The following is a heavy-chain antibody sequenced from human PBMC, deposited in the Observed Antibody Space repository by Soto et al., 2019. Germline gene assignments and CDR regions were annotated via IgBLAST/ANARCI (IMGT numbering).Heavy chain of an antibody. CDR3: ARDNSFYDFWSGYPAY. J-gene: IGHJ4*02. CDR1: GFTFSSYA. D-gene: IGHD3-3*01. CDR2: ISSNGGST. V-gene: IGHV3-64*01. Sequence: VGSLRLSCAASGFTFSSYAMHWVRQAPGKGLEYVSAISSNGGSTYYANSVKGRFTTSRDNSKNTLYLQMGSLRAEDMAVYYCARDNSFYDFWSGYPAYWGQGTLVTVSS.